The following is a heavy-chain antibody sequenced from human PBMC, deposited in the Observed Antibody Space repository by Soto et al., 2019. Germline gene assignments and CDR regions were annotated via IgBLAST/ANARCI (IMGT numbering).Heavy chain of an antibody. CDR2: ISGSGGST. CDR3: ARDNRLTMAGKYYSAMDV. V-gene: IGHV3-23*01. D-gene: IGHD6-19*01. CDR1: GFSFSSYA. J-gene: IGHJ6*02. Sequence: PGGSVRLYCAAFGFSFSSYAMSLVRQATGEGLEWVSAISGSGGSTYYADSVKGRFTISRDNSKNTLYLQMNSLRAEDTAVYYCARDNRLTMAGKYYSAMDVWGQGTTVTVSS.